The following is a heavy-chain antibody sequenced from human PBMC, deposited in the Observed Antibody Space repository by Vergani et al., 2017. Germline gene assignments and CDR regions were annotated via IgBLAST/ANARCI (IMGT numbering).Heavy chain of an antibody. V-gene: IGHV4-61*02. J-gene: IGHJ6*02. CDR2: IYTSGST. CDR1: GGSISSGSYY. Sequence: QVQLQESGPGLVKPSQTLSLTCTVSGGSISSGSYYWSWIRPPPGKGLEWIGRIYTSGSTNYNPSLKSRVTISVDTSKNQFSLKLSSLTAADTAVYYCARDGRYYGMDVWGQGTTVTVSS. CDR3: ARDGRYYGMDV.